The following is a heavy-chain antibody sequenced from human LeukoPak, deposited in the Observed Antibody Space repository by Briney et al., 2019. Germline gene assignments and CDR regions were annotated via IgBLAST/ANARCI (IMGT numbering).Heavy chain of an antibody. V-gene: IGHV3-48*01. J-gene: IGHJ1*01. CDR1: GFTFSSYS. Sequence: GGSLRLSCAASGFTFSSYSMNWVRQAPGKGLEWVSYISSSSSTIYYADSVKGRFTISRDNAKNSLYLQMNSLRAEDTAVYYCANSLGYCSSTSCSHWGQGTLVTVSS. CDR3: ANSLGYCSSTSCSH. D-gene: IGHD2-2*01. CDR2: ISSSSSTI.